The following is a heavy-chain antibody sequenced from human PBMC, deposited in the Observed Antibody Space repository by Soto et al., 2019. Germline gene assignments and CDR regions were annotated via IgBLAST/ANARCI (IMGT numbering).Heavy chain of an antibody. CDR2: ISSSSSYI. V-gene: IGHV3-21*01. D-gene: IGHD6-13*01. CDR1: GFTFSSYS. CDR3: ARVKVVSSSWFDY. Sequence: GGSLRLSCAASGFTFSSYSMNWVRQAPGKGLEWVSSISSSSSYIYYADSVKGRFTISRDNAKNSLYLQMNSLRVEDTAVYYCARVKVVSSSWFDYWGQGTLVTVSS. J-gene: IGHJ4*02.